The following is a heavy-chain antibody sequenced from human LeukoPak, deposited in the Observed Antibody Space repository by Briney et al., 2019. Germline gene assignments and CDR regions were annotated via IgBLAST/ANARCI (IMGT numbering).Heavy chain of an antibody. J-gene: IGHJ4*02. V-gene: IGHV6-1*01. Sequence: SQTLSLTCAISGDSVSSNSVAWNWVRQSPSSGLEWMGRTYYRSRWYNNYAVSVKSRITINPHTSKNQFSLQLNSVTPEDTAVYYCARDHDYGDYGTYEDYWGQGSLVTVAS. D-gene: IGHD4-17*01. CDR2: TYYRSRWYN. CDR3: ARDHDYGDYGTYEDY. CDR1: GDSVSSNSVA.